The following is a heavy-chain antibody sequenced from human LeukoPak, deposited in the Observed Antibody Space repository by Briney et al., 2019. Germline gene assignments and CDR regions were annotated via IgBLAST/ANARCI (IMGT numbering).Heavy chain of an antibody. V-gene: IGHV3-33*06. CDR2: IWYGGSNK. Sequence: QPGRSLRLSCAASGFTFSSYGMHWVRQAPGKGLEWVAVIWYGGSNKYYADSVKGRFTISRDNSKNALYLQMHSLRAEDTAVYYCAKSRWETYAVRAFDIWGQGTMVTVSS. J-gene: IGHJ3*02. CDR1: GFTFSSYG. CDR3: AKSRWETYAVRAFDI. D-gene: IGHD1-26*01.